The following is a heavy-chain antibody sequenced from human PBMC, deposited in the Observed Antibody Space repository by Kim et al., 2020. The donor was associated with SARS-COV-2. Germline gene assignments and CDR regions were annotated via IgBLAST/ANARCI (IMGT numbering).Heavy chain of an antibody. Sequence: SGSTYYNPSLKSRVTISVDTSKNQFSLKLSSVTAADTAVYYCATSPGSGPWGQGTLVTVSS. J-gene: IGHJ5*02. D-gene: IGHD2-15*01. V-gene: IGHV4-39*01. CDR2: SGST. CDR3: ATSPGSGP.